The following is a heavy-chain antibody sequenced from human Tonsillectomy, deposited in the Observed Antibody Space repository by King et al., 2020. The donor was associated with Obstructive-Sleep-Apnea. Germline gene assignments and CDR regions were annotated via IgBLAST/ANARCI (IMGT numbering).Heavy chain of an antibody. D-gene: IGHD3-10*01. Sequence: VQLVESGGGVVQPGRSLRLSCAASGFTFSNYGMHWVRQAPGKGLEWVAVIWYDGSNKYYADSVKGRFTISRDNSKNTLYLQMNSLRAEDTAVYYCAREPTYGSGSYDSGVVAFDIWGQGKMVTVSS. J-gene: IGHJ3*02. V-gene: IGHV3-33*01. CDR1: GFTFSNYG. CDR2: IWYDGSNK. CDR3: AREPTYGSGSYDSGVVAFDI.